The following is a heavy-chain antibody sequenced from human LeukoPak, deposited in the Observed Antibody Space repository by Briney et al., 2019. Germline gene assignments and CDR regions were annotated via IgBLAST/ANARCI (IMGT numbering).Heavy chain of an antibody. V-gene: IGHV3-74*01. CDR2: LNSDGSST. J-gene: IGHJ4*02. CDR1: EFTLSTYA. Sequence: GRSLRLSCAASEFTLSTYAMHWVRQAPCKGLVWVSGLNSDGSSTIYADSVRGRFTISRDNAKNTLYLQMNSLRVEDTAVYYCGAAYGFEYWGQGTLVTVSS. D-gene: IGHD3-10*01. CDR3: GAAYGFEY.